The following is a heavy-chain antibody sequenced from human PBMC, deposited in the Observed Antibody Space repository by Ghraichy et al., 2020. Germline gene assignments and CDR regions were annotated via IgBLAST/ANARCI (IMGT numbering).Heavy chain of an antibody. Sequence: GGSLRLSCAASGFTFSSYGMHWVRQAPGKGLEWVAVIWYDGSNKYYADSVKGRFTISRDNSKNTLYLQMNSLRAEDTAVYYCAREGDEGELPGGVSDYWGQGTLVTISS. V-gene: IGHV3-33*08. CDR1: GFTFSSYG. CDR3: AREGDEGELPGGVSDY. J-gene: IGHJ4*02. CDR2: IWYDGSNK. D-gene: IGHD1-26*01.